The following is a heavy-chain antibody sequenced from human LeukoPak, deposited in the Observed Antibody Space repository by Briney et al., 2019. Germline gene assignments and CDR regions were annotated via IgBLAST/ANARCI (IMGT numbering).Heavy chain of an antibody. CDR1: GYXFTSYG. J-gene: IGHJ4*02. Sequence: GASEKVSCRASGYXFTSYGISWVRQAPGQGLEWMGWISAYNGNTNYAQKLQGRVTMTTDTSTSTAYMELRSLRSDDTAVYYCARDTLHCGGDCYSSPYFDYWGQGTLVIVSS. CDR3: ARDTLHCGGDCYSSPYFDY. V-gene: IGHV1-18*01. CDR2: ISAYNGNT. D-gene: IGHD2-21*02.